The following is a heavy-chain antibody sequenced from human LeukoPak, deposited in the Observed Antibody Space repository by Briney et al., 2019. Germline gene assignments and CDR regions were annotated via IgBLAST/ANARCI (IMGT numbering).Heavy chain of an antibody. J-gene: IGHJ3*02. CDR2: ISYDGSNK. V-gene: IGHV3-30*18. Sequence: GRSLRLSCAASGFTFSSYGMHWARQAPGKGLEWVAVISYDGSNKYYADSVKGRFTISRDNSKNTLYLQMNSLRAEDTAVYYCAKEGFDIWGQGTMVTVSS. CDR1: GFTFSSYG. CDR3: AKEGFDI.